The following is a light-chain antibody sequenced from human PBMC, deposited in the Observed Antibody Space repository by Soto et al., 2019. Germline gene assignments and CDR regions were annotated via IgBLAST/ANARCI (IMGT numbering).Light chain of an antibody. CDR1: ISDVGGYKY. V-gene: IGLV2-14*01. CDR3: VSYTSSITV. CDR2: EVS. Sequence: QSVLAQPSSVSGSPGQSITISCTGSISDVGGYKYVSWYQHHPGKVPKLIIFEVSNRPSGVSNRFSGSKSGNTASLTISGLQAEDEADYYCVSYTSSITVFGGGTKVTVL. J-gene: IGLJ2*01.